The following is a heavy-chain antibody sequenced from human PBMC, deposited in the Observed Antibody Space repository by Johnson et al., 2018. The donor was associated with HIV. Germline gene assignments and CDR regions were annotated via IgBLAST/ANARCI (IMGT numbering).Heavy chain of an antibody. D-gene: IGHD2-2*03. CDR1: GFTFSNAW. CDR3: TRDAKLRPLDGPDDAFDI. V-gene: IGHV3-15*01. J-gene: IGHJ3*02. Sequence: VQLVESGGGVVQPGRSLRLSCAASGFTFSNAWMSWVRQAPGTGLEWVGRIKSKTDGGTTDYAAPVKGRLTIPRDDSKNTLYLQMNSLKTEDTAVYYCTRDAKLRPLDGPDDAFDIWGQGTMVTVSS. CDR2: IKSKTDGGTT.